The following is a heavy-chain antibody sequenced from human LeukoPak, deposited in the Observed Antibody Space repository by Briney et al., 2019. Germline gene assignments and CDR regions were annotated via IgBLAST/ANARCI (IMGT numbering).Heavy chain of an antibody. D-gene: IGHD3-16*01. J-gene: IGHJ4*02. CDR3: ARSLWPEDH. CDR2: INQDGTDK. V-gene: IGHV3-7*03. Sequence: PGGSLLLSCSASGSTFSSFYMSWVRHAPGKGLEWVGNINQDGTDKCYAGSLMARFTVSTANANNSVHLQMNSLRVESTVIYFCARSLWPEDHWGQGTRVIVSS. CDR1: GSTFSSFY.